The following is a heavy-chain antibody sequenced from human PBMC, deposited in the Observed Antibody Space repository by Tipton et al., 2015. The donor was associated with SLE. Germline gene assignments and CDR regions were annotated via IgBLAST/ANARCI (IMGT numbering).Heavy chain of an antibody. Sequence: TLSLTCTVSGGSVSSGSYYWSWIRQPPGKGLEWIGYIYYSGSTNYNPSLKSRVTISVDTSKNQLSLKLSSVTAADTAVYYCASQDSGSFDAVDIWGQGTMVTVSS. D-gene: IGHD1-26*01. CDR2: IYYSGST. CDR1: GGSVSSGSYY. J-gene: IGHJ3*02. V-gene: IGHV4-61*01. CDR3: ASQDSGSFDAVDI.